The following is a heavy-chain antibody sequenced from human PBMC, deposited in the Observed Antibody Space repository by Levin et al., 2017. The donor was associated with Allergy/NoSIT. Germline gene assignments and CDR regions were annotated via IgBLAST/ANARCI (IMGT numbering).Heavy chain of an antibody. CDR1: GFPFISHG. CDR3: ARAIPRYGDVDHRGMDV. J-gene: IGHJ6*02. Sequence: LSLTCAASGFPFISHGMHWVRQAPGKGLEWVAVISHDGSHEYYLDSVKGRFTISRDNSRNTLFLQMNSLRAEDTGLYYCARAIPRYGDVDHRGMDVWGQGTPVTVSS. V-gene: IGHV3-30*03. D-gene: IGHD4-17*01. CDR2: ISHDGSHE.